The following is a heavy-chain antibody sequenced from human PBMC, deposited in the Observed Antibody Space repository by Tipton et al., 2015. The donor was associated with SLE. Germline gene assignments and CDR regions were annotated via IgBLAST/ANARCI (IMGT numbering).Heavy chain of an antibody. CDR3: AVITGTGVDY. CDR2: INHSGST. J-gene: IGHJ4*02. V-gene: IGHV4-34*01. Sequence: TLSLTCAVYGGSFSGYYWSWIRQPPGKGLEWIGEINHSGSTNYNPSLKSRVTISVDTSKNQLSLKLSSVTAADTAVYYCAVITGTGVDYWGQGTLVTVSS. CDR1: GGSFSGYY. D-gene: IGHD1-20*01.